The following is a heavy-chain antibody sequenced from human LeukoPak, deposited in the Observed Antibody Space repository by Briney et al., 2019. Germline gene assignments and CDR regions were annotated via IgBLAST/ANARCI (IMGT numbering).Heavy chain of an antibody. CDR2: IDPSDSYT. CDR1: EYSFTSYW. Sequence: RTGESLKISCKGSEYSFTSYWISWVRQMPGKGLEWMGRIDPSDSYTNCSPSFQGHVTISADKSISTAYLQWSSLKASDTAMYYCARTCSSTSCYHDAFDIWGQGTMVTVSS. CDR3: ARTCSSTSCYHDAFDI. V-gene: IGHV5-10-1*01. D-gene: IGHD2-2*01. J-gene: IGHJ3*02.